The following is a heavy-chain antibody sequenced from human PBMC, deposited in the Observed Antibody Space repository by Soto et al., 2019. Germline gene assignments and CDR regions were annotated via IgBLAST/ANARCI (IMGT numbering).Heavy chain of an antibody. CDR3: VGTGTTDDY. D-gene: IGHD1-1*01. V-gene: IGHV4-30-4*01. CDR2: IYSSGGS. J-gene: IGHJ4*02. Sequence: SETLSLTCTVSGAYVSSGDYYCICIRQPPGKGLEWIGYIYSSGGSYYNPSLKGRLTISIDTSKNQFSLKLNSVTVADTAIYYCVGTGTTDDYWGRGTLVTVSS. CDR1: GAYVSSGDYY.